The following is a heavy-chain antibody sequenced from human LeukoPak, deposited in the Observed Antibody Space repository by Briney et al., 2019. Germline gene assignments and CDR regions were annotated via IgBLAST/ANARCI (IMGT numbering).Heavy chain of an antibody. CDR1: GFTFSGHW. CDR3: TRDRSLAEHD. J-gene: IGHJ1*01. CDR2: INQGGSDK. V-gene: IGHV3-7*01. D-gene: IGHD1-14*01. Sequence: PGGSLSLSCAASGFTFSGHWMSWVRQAPGKGLEWVANINQGGSDKYYVDSVKGRFTISRDNANNLLYLQMNSLRGEDTAVYYCTRDRSLAEHDWGQGPIVTVSS.